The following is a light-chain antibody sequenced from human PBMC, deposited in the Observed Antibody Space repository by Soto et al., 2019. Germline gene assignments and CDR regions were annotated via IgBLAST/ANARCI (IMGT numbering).Light chain of an antibody. Sequence: ETGLTHSPTTLSVSPGEGATPSCKAIQSVGSLLAWYQQTPGKAPRLFIYRASSRATGISGSFSGSGSGTEFTLTITSLPSEDFGVYYCQQYNKSPITFGQGTRLEIK. CDR1: QSVGSL. CDR2: RAS. V-gene: IGKV3-15*01. CDR3: QQYNKSPIT. J-gene: IGKJ5*01.